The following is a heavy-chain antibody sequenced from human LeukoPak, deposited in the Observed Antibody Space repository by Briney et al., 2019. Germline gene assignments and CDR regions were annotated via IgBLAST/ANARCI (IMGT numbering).Heavy chain of an antibody. CDR1: GFTFSSYG. D-gene: IGHD6-13*01. V-gene: IGHV3-33*01. CDR2: IWYDGSNK. Sequence: GGSLRLSCAASGFTFSSYGMHWVRQAPGKGLEWVAVIWYDGSNKYYADSVKGRFTISRDNSKNTLYLQMNSLRAEDTAMYYCARGLSGVAAGDDAFDIWGRGTMVTVSS. CDR3: ARGLSGVAAGDDAFDI. J-gene: IGHJ3*02.